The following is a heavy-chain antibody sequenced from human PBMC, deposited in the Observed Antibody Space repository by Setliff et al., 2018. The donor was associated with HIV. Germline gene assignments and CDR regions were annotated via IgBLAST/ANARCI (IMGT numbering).Heavy chain of an antibody. CDR3: ARIGAFNYYDSSGLPEVGLDY. Sequence: SETLSLTCTVSGGSTSSGSYYWSWIRQPAGKGLEWIGSIYYSGSTNYNPSLKSRVIISVDTSKNQFSLRLSSVTAADTAVYYCARIGAFNYYDSSGLPEVGLDYWGQGTLVTVSS. J-gene: IGHJ4*02. D-gene: IGHD3-22*01. CDR2: IYYSGST. CDR1: GGSTSSGSYY. V-gene: IGHV4-61*10.